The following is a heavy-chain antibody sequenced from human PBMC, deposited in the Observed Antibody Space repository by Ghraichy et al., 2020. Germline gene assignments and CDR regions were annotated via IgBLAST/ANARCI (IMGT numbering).Heavy chain of an antibody. CDR3: ARDGGMYSSRWYSFDY. CDR2: ISSSSSII. V-gene: IGHV3-48*02. J-gene: IGHJ4*02. D-gene: IGHD6-13*01. Sequence: GSLRLSCAASGFTFSSYSMNWVRQAPGKGLEWVSYISSSSSIIYYADSVKGRFTIARDNAKNSLYLQMNSLRDEDTAVYYCARDGGMYSSRWYSFDYWGQGTLLNVSS. CDR1: GFTFSSYS.